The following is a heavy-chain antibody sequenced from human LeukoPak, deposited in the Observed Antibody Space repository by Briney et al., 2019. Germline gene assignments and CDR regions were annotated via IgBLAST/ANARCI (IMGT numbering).Heavy chain of an antibody. V-gene: IGHV1-46*01. D-gene: IGHD2-21*02. CDR3: ARDGMVVTAMDSFDY. CDR1: GYTFTSYY. J-gene: IGHJ4*02. Sequence: GASVKVSCKASGYTFTSYYMHWVRQAPGQGLEWMGIINPSGGSTSYAQKFQGRVTMTRDTSTSTVYMELSSPRSEDTAVYYCARDGMVVTAMDSFDYWGQGTLVTVSS. CDR2: INPSGGST.